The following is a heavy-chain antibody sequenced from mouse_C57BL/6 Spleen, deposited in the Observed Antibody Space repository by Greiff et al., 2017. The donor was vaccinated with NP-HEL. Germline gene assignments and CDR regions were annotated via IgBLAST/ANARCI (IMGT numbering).Heavy chain of an antibody. V-gene: IGHV1-80*01. CDR2: IYPGDGDT. CDR3: AREEGYDRGYAMDY. J-gene: IGHJ4*01. Sequence: QVQLKESGAELVKPGASVKISCKASGYAFSSYWMNWVKQRPGKGLEWIGQIYPGDGDTNYNGKFKGKATLTADKSSSTAYMQLSSLTSEDSAVYFCAREEGYDRGYAMDYWGQGTSVTVSS. D-gene: IGHD2-2*01. CDR1: GYAFSSYW.